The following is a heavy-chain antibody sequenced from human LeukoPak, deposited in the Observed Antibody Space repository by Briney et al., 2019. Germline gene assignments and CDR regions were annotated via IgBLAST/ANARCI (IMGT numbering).Heavy chain of an antibody. Sequence: ASVKVSCKASGGTFSSYAISWVRQAPGQGLEWMGRIIPIFGTANYAQKFQGRVTITTDESTSTAYMELSSLRSEDTAVYYCATTLRGDSSGYYRLDPWGQGTLVTVSS. J-gene: IGHJ5*02. CDR2: IIPIFGTA. D-gene: IGHD3-22*01. CDR1: GGTFSSYA. CDR3: ATTLRGDSSGYYRLDP. V-gene: IGHV1-69*05.